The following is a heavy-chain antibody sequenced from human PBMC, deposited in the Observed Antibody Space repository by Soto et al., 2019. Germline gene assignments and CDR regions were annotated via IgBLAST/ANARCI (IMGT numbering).Heavy chain of an antibody. CDR2: ISGSGVST. V-gene: IGHV3-23*01. CDR3: AKEGEHSSGWAHFDY. J-gene: IGHJ4*02. D-gene: IGHD6-19*01. Sequence: EVQLLESGGGLVQPGGSLRLSCAASGFTFSSYAMSWVRQAPGKGLEWVSAISGSGVSTYYADSVKGRFTISRDNSKNTMYRQMNSLRAEDTAVYYCAKEGEHSSGWAHFDYWGQGTLVTVSS. CDR1: GFTFSSYA.